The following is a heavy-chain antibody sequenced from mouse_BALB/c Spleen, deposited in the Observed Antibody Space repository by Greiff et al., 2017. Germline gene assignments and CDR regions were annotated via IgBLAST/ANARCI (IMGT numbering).Heavy chain of an antibody. CDR1: GFTFSSYA. J-gene: IGHJ2*01. CDR2: ISSGGSYT. D-gene: IGHD1-1*01. Sequence: EVQLVESGGGLVKPGGSLKLSCAASGFTFSSYAMSWVRQSPEKRLEWVAEISSGGSYTYYPDTVTGRFTISRDNAKNTLYLEMSSLRSEDTAMYYCARHPTVVADYFDYWGQGTTLTVSS. V-gene: IGHV5-9-4*01. CDR3: ARHPTVVADYFDY.